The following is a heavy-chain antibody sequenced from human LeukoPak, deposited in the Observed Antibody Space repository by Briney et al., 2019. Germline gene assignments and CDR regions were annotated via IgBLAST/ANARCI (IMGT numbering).Heavy chain of an antibody. V-gene: IGHV3-48*02. CDR1: GLTFSSYS. J-gene: IGHJ4*02. Sequence: GGSLRLSCAASGLTFSSYSMNWVRQTPGKGLEWVSYINSGSSTIYYADSVKGRFTISRDNAKNSLYLQMNSLRDEDTAVYYCARDRHRTGWYYFDYWGQGTLVTVSS. D-gene: IGHD6-19*01. CDR2: INSGSSTI. CDR3: ARDRHRTGWYYFDY.